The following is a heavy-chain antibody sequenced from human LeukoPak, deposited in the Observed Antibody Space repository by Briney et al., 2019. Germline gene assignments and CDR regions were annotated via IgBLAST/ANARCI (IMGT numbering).Heavy chain of an antibody. Sequence: GGSLRLSCVASGFTFSNNGMHWVRQAPGKGLEWVAVIWYDGSSKYYADPVKGRFTISRDTPKNTLYLQMNSLRAEDTAVYYCAKSSTYSSGAHAYDIWGQGTLVTVSS. CDR1: GFTFSNNG. J-gene: IGHJ3*02. V-gene: IGHV3-33*06. D-gene: IGHD6-19*01. CDR2: IWYDGSSK. CDR3: AKSSTYSSGAHAYDI.